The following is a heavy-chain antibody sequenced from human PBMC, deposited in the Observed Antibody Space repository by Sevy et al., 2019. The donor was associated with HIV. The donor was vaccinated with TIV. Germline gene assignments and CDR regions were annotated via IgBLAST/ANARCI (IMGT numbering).Heavy chain of an antibody. J-gene: IGHJ4*02. V-gene: IGHV1-18*01. CDR3: ARDLARYDFWSRAPPPDS. Sequence: ASVKVSCKASGYTFTNYGINWVRQAPGQGLEWMAWVSAYNGNRNYAQRFQDRVSMTTDTSTNIAYMELRSLGFDDTAVYYCARDLARYDFWSRAPPPDSWGQGTLVTVSS. CDR2: VSAYNGNR. D-gene: IGHD3-3*01. CDR1: GYTFTNYG.